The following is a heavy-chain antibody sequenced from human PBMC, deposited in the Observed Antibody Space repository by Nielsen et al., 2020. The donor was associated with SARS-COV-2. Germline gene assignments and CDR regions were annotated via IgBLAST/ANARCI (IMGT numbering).Heavy chain of an antibody. CDR1: GFTFSSYA. Sequence: GGSLRLSCAASGFTFSSYAMHWVRQAPGKGLEWVAVISYDGSNKYYADSVKDRFTISRDNSKNTLYLQMNSLRAEDTAVYYCARANSGSYYFGFDYWGQGTLVTVSS. CDR2: ISYDGSNK. D-gene: IGHD1-26*01. CDR3: ARANSGSYYFGFDY. V-gene: IGHV3-30-3*01. J-gene: IGHJ4*02.